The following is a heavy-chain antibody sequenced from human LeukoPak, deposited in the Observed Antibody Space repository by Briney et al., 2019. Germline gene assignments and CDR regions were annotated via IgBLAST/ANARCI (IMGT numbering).Heavy chain of an antibody. Sequence: ASVKVSCKASGYTFTSYYMHWVRQAPGQGLEWMGIINPSGGSTSYPQKFQGRVTMTRDTSTSTVYMELSSLRSEDTAVYYCARAIRDGYNPRDCDHWGPGTLVTVSS. J-gene: IGHJ4*02. CDR2: INPSGGST. D-gene: IGHD5-24*01. CDR1: GYTFTSYY. CDR3: ARAIRDGYNPRDCDH. V-gene: IGHV1-46*01.